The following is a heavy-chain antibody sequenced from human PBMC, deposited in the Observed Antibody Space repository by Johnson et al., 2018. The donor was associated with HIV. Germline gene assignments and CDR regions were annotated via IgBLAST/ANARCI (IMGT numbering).Heavy chain of an antibody. CDR3: ARDPYTSAGNPFDI. CDR2: IKHDGSNK. D-gene: IGHD3-10*01. CDR1: GFTFSSYW. Sequence: VQLVESGGGLPKPGGSLRLSCVASGFTFSSYWMTWVRQAPGKGLEWVANIKHDGSNKYYADSVKGRFTISRENSKNTLLLQMNSLRAEDTAVYYCARDPYTSAGNPFDIWCQGTRVTVS. J-gene: IGHJ3*02. V-gene: IGHV3-7*01.